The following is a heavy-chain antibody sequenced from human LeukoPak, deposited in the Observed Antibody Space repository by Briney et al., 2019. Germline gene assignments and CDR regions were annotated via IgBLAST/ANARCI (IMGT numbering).Heavy chain of an antibody. J-gene: IGHJ3*02. CDR2: VNGSGVVT. D-gene: IGHD3-10*01. CDR1: GFTFSNNA. Sequence: GGSLRLSCAASGFTFSNNAMSWVRQAPGKGLEWVSAVNGSGVVTHYAASVRGRFTISRDNSKNTLYLQMNSLRAEDTAVYYCARAGKSYYYGSDSKGAFDIWGQGTMVTVSS. CDR3: ARAGKSYYYGSDSKGAFDI. V-gene: IGHV3-23*01.